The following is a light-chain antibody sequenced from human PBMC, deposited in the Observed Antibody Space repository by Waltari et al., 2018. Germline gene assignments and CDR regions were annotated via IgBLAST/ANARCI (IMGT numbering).Light chain of an antibody. CDR2: DGS. CDR3: CSYAGNSVI. V-gene: IGLV2-11*01. J-gene: IGLJ2*01. CDR1: SRDVGAYRY. Sequence: QSALTQPHSVSGSPGQAVNISCAGTSRDVGAYRYVSWYQQYPGKVPKLLIYDGSKRPPGVPGRFSGAKSGDTASLTISGLQAEDEADYHCCSYAGNSVIFGGGTHLTVL.